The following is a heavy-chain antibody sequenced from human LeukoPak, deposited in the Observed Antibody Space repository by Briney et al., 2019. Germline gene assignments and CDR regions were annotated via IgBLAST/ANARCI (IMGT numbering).Heavy chain of an antibody. CDR2: ISGSGGST. CDR3: AKDILTQRISXXTLDV. V-gene: IGHV3-23*01. Sequence: GGSLRLSCAASGFTFSSYAMSWVRQAPGKGLEWVSAISGSGGSTYYADSVKGRFTISRDNSKNTLYLQMNSLRAEDTAVYYCAKDILTQRISXXTLDVWGQGTTVTVSS. CDR1: GFTFSSYA. D-gene: IGHD2-15*01. J-gene: IGHJ6*02.